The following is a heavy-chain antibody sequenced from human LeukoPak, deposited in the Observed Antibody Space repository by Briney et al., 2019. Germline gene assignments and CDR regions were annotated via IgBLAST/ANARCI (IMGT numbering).Heavy chain of an antibody. CDR2: IKEDGSQK. Sequence: GGSLRLSCAASGFTFSSYWMTWVRQAPGKGLEWVANIKEDGSQKYYVDSVKGRFTISRDNAKNSLYLQMSNLRAEDTAVYFCARGGGLDVWGQGATVTVSS. D-gene: IGHD3-16*01. CDR1: GFTFSSYW. V-gene: IGHV3-7*03. J-gene: IGHJ6*02. CDR3: ARGGGLDV.